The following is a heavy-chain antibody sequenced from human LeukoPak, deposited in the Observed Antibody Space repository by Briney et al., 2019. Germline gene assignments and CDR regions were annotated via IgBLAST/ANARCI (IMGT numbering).Heavy chain of an antibody. CDR1: GYTFTSYD. V-gene: IGHV1-8*01. J-gene: IGHJ5*02. CDR3: VRCLYYYENSGYYWFDP. D-gene: IGHD3-22*01. Sequence: ASVKVSCKASGYTFTSYDINWVRQATGQGLEWMGWMNPNSGNTGYAQKFQGRVTMARNTSISTAYMELSSLRSEDTAVYYCVRCLYYYENSGYYWFDPWGQGTLVTVSS. CDR2: MNPNSGNT.